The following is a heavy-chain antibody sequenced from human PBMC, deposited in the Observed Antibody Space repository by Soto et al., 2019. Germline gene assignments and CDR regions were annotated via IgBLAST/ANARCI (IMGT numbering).Heavy chain of an antibody. V-gene: IGHV3-66*01. Sequence: HPGGSLRLSCAASGFTVSSNYMSWVRQAPGKGLEWVSVIYSGGSTYYADSVKGRFTISRDNSKNTLYLQMNSLRAEDTAVYYCARDGYSYYDFWSGSLPYYYYGMDVWGQGTTVTVSS. CDR2: IYSGGST. D-gene: IGHD3-3*01. CDR1: GFTVSSNY. CDR3: ARDGYSYYDFWSGSLPYYYYGMDV. J-gene: IGHJ6*02.